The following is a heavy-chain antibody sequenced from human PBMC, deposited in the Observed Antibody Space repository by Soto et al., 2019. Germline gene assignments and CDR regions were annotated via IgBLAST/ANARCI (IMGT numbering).Heavy chain of an antibody. Sequence: QVQLVQSGAEVKKPGSSVKVSCKASGGTFSRQAISWVRQAPGQGLEWMGGIIPFFGTANYAQKFQGIVTITADGSTSAANVELSSVRSDATAVYYCATVHRLGSGSYYDPLYWFDPWGQGTLVTVSS. J-gene: IGHJ5*02. CDR2: IIPFFGTA. V-gene: IGHV1-69*01. D-gene: IGHD3-10*01. CDR3: ATVHRLGSGSYYDPLYWFDP. CDR1: GGTFSRQA.